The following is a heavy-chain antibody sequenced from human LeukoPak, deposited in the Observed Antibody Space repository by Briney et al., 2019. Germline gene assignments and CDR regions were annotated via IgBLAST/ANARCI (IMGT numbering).Heavy chain of an antibody. D-gene: IGHD3-10*01. J-gene: IGHJ4*02. V-gene: IGHV3-53*01. CDR3: AKDLLLWFGEL. CDR2: IYSGGST. CDR1: GFTVSSNY. Sequence: GGSLRLSCAASGFTVSSNYMSWVRQAPGKGLEWVSLIYSGGSTYYADSVKGRFTISRDNSKNTLYLQMNSLRAEDTAVYYCAKDLLLWFGELWGQGTLVTVSS.